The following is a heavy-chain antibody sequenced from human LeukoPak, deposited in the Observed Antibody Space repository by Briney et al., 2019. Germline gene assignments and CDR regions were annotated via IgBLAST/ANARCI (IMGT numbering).Heavy chain of an antibody. D-gene: IGHD6-13*01. Sequence: SETLSLTCAVYGGSFSGYYWSWIRQPPGKGLEWIGEINHSGSTNYNPSLESRVTISVDTSKNQFSLKLSSVTAADTAVYYCARPRDSSSLFDYWGQGTLVTVSS. V-gene: IGHV4-34*01. J-gene: IGHJ4*02. CDR1: GGSFSGYY. CDR3: ARPRDSSSLFDY. CDR2: INHSGST.